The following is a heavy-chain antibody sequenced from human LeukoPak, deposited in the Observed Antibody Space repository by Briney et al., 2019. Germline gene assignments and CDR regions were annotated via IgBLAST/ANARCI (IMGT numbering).Heavy chain of an antibody. CDR3: ARGHDFWSGRGAFDI. Sequence: GGSLRLSCAASGFIVSSNYMSWVRQAPGKGLEWVSVIYSGGSTYYADSVKGRFTISRDNSKNTLYLQMNSLRAEDTAVYYCARGHDFWSGRGAFDIWGQGTMVTVSS. J-gene: IGHJ3*02. CDR1: GFIVSSNY. D-gene: IGHD3-3*01. V-gene: IGHV3-66*01. CDR2: IYSGGST.